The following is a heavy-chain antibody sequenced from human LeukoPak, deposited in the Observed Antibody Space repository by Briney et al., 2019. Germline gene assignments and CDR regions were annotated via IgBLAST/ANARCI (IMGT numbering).Heavy chain of an antibody. Sequence: GGSLRLSCATSGFSFSDYWMSWVRQAPGKGLEWVSYISSSGSTIYYADSVKGRFTISRDNAKNSLYLQMNSLRAEDTAVYYCAELGITMIGGVWGKGTTVTISS. D-gene: IGHD3-10*02. CDR3: AELGITMIGGV. CDR2: ISSSGSTI. V-gene: IGHV3-11*04. J-gene: IGHJ6*04. CDR1: GFSFSDYW.